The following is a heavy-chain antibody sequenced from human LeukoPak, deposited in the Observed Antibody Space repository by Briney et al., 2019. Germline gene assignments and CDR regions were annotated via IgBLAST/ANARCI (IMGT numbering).Heavy chain of an antibody. CDR2: KNQDASEI. CDR1: GFIFSTYW. V-gene: IGHV3-7*01. CDR3: ATDRDNSDWQKRFDS. Sequence: GGSLRLFCAASGFIFSTYWMNWYREARGKGLEWVGNKNQDASEINYVDSVRGRFTISRDNAKNSLHLQMNSLRAEDTAVYYCATDRDNSDWQKRFDSWGQGTLVTVSS. D-gene: IGHD2-21*02. J-gene: IGHJ4*02.